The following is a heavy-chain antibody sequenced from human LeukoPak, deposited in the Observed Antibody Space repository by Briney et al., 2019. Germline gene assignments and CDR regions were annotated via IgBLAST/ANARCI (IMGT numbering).Heavy chain of an antibody. Sequence: GGSLRLSCAASGFTFSSYSMNWVRQAPGKGLEWVSYISSSSSTIYYADSVKGRFTISRDNSKNTLYLQMNSLRAEDTAVYYCAKGGGYQLLPYYYYYYMDVWGKGTTVTVSS. D-gene: IGHD2-2*01. V-gene: IGHV3-48*01. CDR1: GFTFSSYS. CDR3: AKGGGYQLLPYYYYYYMDV. CDR2: ISSSSSTI. J-gene: IGHJ6*03.